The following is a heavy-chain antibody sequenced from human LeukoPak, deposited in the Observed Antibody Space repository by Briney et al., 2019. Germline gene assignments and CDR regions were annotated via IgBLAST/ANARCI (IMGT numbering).Heavy chain of an antibody. V-gene: IGHV4-39*01. CDR1: GGSISSSNCY. CDR2: IYYSGGT. Sequence: KPSETLSLTCTVSGGSISSSNCYWGWIRQPPGKGLEWIGSIYYSGGTYYNASLKSRVTISIDTSKNQFSLKLSSVTAADTAVYYCASWEVRGVIRGAFDIWGQGTMVTVSS. J-gene: IGHJ3*02. D-gene: IGHD3-10*01. CDR3: ASWEVRGVIRGAFDI.